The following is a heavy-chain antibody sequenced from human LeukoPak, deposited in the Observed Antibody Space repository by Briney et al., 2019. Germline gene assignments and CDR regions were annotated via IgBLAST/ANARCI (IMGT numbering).Heavy chain of an antibody. CDR2: MNPNSGNT. Sequence: ASVTVSCKASGYTFTSYDINWVRQAPGQGLEWMGWMNPNSGNTGHAQKFQGRVTMTRNTSINTAYMELSSLRSEDTAVYYCARVESLRGSYWGYWGQGTLVTVSS. D-gene: IGHD1-26*01. CDR3: ARVESLRGSYWGY. V-gene: IGHV1-8*01. J-gene: IGHJ4*02. CDR1: GYTFTSYD.